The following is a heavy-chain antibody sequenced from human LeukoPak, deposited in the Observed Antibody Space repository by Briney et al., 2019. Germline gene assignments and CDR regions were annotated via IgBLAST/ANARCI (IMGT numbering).Heavy chain of an antibody. CDR2: ISAYNGNT. D-gene: IGHD2-8*02. Sequence: VASVKVSCKASGYTFTSYGFSWVRQAPGQGLEWMGWISAYNGNTNYAQKLQGRVTMTTDTSTTTAYMELRSLRSDDTAVYYCARDVWSSRETIDFDYWGQGTLVTVSS. CDR1: GYTFTSYG. V-gene: IGHV1-18*01. CDR3: ARDVWSSRETIDFDY. J-gene: IGHJ4*02.